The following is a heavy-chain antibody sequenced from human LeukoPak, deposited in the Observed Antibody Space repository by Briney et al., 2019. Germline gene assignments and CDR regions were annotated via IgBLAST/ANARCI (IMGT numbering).Heavy chain of an antibody. CDR1: GGTFISYA. Sequence: VASVKVSCKASGGTFISYAISWVRQAPGQGLEWMGGIIPIFGTANYAQKFQGRVTITADESTRTAYMELSSLRSEDTAVYYCARAWPRVVFGVVTLNWFDPWGQGTLVTVSS. J-gene: IGHJ5*02. V-gene: IGHV1-69*13. D-gene: IGHD3-3*01. CDR3: ARAWPRVVFGVVTLNWFDP. CDR2: IIPIFGTA.